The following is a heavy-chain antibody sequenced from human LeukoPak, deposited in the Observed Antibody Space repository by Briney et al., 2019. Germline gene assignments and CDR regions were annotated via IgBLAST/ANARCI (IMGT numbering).Heavy chain of an antibody. CDR3: ARSPRGATSRYYYYYYYMDV. Sequence: SETLSLTCTVSGGSISSYYWSWIRQPAGKGLEWIGRIYTSGSTNYNPSLKSRVTMSVDTYKNQFSLKLSSVTAADTAVYYCARSPRGATSRYYYYYYYMDVWDKGTTVTVSS. D-gene: IGHD5-24*01. J-gene: IGHJ6*03. V-gene: IGHV4-4*07. CDR2: IYTSGST. CDR1: GGSISSYY.